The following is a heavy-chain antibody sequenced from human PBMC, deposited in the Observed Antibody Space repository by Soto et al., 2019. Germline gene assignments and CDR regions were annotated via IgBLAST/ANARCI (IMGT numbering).Heavy chain of an antibody. CDR2: ISYDGGNK. V-gene: IGHV3-30*18. J-gene: IGHJ6*02. Sequence: GSLRLSCAASGFTFSIYGMHLVVRAPGKGLEWVLVISYDGGNKYYGDSVKGRFTISRDNPKNTVYLQMNSLRPEDTAVYYCAKVTGYCSSSSCSREYYYYYGLDVWGQGTTVTVSS. CDR1: GFTFSIYG. CDR3: AKVTGYCSSSSCSREYYYYYGLDV. D-gene: IGHD2-2*01.